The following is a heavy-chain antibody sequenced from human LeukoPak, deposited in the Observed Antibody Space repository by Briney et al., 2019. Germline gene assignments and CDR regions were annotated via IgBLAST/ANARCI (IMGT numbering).Heavy chain of an antibody. J-gene: IGHJ4*02. D-gene: IGHD2-21*01. Sequence: GGSLRLSCAASGFTFSSYEMNWVRQAPGKGLERVSYISSSGSTIYYADSVKGRFTISRDNAKNSLYLQMNSLRAEDTAVYYCARGRLPVVVIDYWGQGTLVTVSS. CDR2: ISSSGSTI. V-gene: IGHV3-48*03. CDR3: ARGRLPVVVIDY. CDR1: GFTFSSYE.